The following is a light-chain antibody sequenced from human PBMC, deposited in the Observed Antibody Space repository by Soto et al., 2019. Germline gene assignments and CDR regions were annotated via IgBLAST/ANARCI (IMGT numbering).Light chain of an antibody. CDR3: AAWDDSLSAVV. V-gene: IGLV1-47*01. J-gene: IGLJ2*01. CDR1: SSNIGSKY. CDR2: RNN. Sequence: QSVLTQPPSASGTPGQRVTLSCSGSSSNIGSKYVYWYQQLPGTAPILLIYRNNQRPSGVPDRFSGSKSGTSASLAISGLRSEYEADYYWAAWDDSLSAVVFGGGTKLPVL.